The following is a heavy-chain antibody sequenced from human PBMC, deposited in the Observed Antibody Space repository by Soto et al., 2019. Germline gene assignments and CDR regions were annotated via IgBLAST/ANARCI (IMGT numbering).Heavy chain of an antibody. CDR1: GFTFNNYA. Sequence: GGSLRLSCAASGFTFNNYAMNWVRQAPGKGLEWVSSISGSGGSTYYADSVKGRFTISRDNSKNTLYLQMSSLRAEDTAVYYCAKRALGSSSWYDFDYWGQGTLVTVSS. V-gene: IGHV3-23*01. J-gene: IGHJ4*02. D-gene: IGHD6-13*01. CDR2: ISGSGGST. CDR3: AKRALGSSSWYDFDY.